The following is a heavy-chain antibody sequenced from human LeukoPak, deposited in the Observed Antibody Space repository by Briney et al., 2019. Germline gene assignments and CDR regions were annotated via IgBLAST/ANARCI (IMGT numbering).Heavy chain of an antibody. CDR2: IYTSGST. Sequence: SETLSLTCTVSGGSISSSSYYWSWIRQAAGKGLEWIGRIYTSGSTNYNPSLKSRVTISVDTSKNQFSLKLSSVTAADTAVYYCATAPHYDILTGYYVWGQGTLVTVSS. J-gene: IGHJ4*02. V-gene: IGHV4-61*02. CDR1: GGSISSSSYY. CDR3: ATAPHYDILTGYYV. D-gene: IGHD3-9*01.